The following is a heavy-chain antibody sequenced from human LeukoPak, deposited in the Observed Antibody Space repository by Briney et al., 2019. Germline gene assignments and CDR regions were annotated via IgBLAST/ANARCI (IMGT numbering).Heavy chain of an antibody. CDR2: IYSGGST. V-gene: IGHV3-66*01. D-gene: IGHD3-22*01. CDR3: ARDEEDYYYDSSGYYIDY. J-gene: IGHJ4*02. CDR1: GFTVSSNY. Sequence: GGSLRLSCAASGFTVSSNYMSWVRQAPGKGLEWVSVIYSGGSTYYADSVKGRFTISRDNAKNSLYLQMNSLRAEDTAVYYCARDEEDYYYDSSGYYIDYWGQGTLVTVSS.